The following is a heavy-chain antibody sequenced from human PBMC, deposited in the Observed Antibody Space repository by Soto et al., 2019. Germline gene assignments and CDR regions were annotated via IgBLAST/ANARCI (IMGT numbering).Heavy chain of an antibody. CDR3: ANAPKHYDSSGYPEIDY. Sequence: GGSLRLSCAASGFTFSSYGMHWVRQTPGKGLEWVAVISYDGSNKYYADSVKGRFTISRDNSKNTLYLQMNSLRAEDTAVYYCANAPKHYDSSGYPEIDYWGQGTLVTVSS. J-gene: IGHJ4*02. V-gene: IGHV3-30*18. CDR2: ISYDGSNK. D-gene: IGHD3-22*01. CDR1: GFTFSSYG.